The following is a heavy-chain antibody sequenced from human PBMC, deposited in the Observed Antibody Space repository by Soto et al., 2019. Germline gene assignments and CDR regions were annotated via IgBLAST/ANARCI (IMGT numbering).Heavy chain of an antibody. J-gene: IGHJ4*02. CDR1: GFTFSSYS. CDR2: ISSSSSTI. Sequence: GGSLRLSCAASGFTFSSYSMNWVRQAPGKGLEWVSYISSSSSTIYYADSVKGRFTISRDNAKNSLYLQMNSLRAEDTAVYYCARPSMVRGFDYWGQGTLVTVSS. D-gene: IGHD3-10*01. V-gene: IGHV3-48*01. CDR3: ARPSMVRGFDY.